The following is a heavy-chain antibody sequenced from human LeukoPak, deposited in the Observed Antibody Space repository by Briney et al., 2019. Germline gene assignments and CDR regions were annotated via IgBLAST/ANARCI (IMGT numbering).Heavy chain of an antibody. CDR1: AFSFTTYW. CDR2: MNSDGRST. V-gene: IGHV3-74*01. J-gene: IGHJ4*02. Sequence: GRSLRPSCAASAFSFTTYWMHWVSHAPGKGLVWGSRMNSDGRSTIYADSVKGRFTISRDNTKHTMYSQMNCLIAGETAVDVCARGDGYYRYWGQGTLVTVSS. D-gene: IGHD5-24*01. CDR3: ARGDGYYRY.